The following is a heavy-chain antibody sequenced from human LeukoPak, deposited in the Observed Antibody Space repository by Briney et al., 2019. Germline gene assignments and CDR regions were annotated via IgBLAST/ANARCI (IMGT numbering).Heavy chain of an antibody. J-gene: IGHJ3*02. D-gene: IGHD3-10*01. V-gene: IGHV3-23*01. CDR3: AKNMVRGVIFPFDAFDI. CDR1: GFTFSSYA. Sequence: LSGGSLRLSCAASGFTFSSYAMSWVRQAPGKGLEWVSAISGSGGSTYYADSVKGRFTISRDNSKNTLYLQMNSLRAEDTAVYYCAKNMVRGVIFPFDAFDIWGQGTMVTVSS. CDR2: ISGSGGST.